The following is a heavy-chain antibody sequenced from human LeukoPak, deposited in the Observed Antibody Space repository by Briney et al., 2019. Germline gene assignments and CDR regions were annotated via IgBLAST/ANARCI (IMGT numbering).Heavy chain of an antibody. CDR3: ARERHYYGSGSQSPYYYFDY. D-gene: IGHD3-10*01. V-gene: IGHV4-34*01. CDR1: GGSFSGYY. Sequence: SETLSLTCAVYGGSFSGYYWSWIRQPPGKGREWIGEINHSGSTNYNPSLKSRVTISVDTSKNQFSLKLSSVTAAGTAVYYCARERHYYGSGSQSPYYYFDYWGQGTLVTVSS. J-gene: IGHJ4*02. CDR2: INHSGST.